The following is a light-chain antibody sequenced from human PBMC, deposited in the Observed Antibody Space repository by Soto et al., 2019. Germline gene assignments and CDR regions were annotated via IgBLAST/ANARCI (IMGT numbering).Light chain of an antibody. J-gene: IGLJ3*02. Sequence: QSALTQPASVSGSSGQSITISCTGASSDVGGYNYVSWYQQHPGKAPKLMIYEVSNRPSGVSNRFSGSKSGNTASLTISGLQAEDAADYYCSSYTSSSSWVFGGGTKLTV. V-gene: IGLV2-14*01. CDR1: SSDVGGYNY. CDR2: EVS. CDR3: SSYTSSSSWV.